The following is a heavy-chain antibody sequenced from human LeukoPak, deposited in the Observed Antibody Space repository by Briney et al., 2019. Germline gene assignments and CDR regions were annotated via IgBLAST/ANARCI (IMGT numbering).Heavy chain of an antibody. J-gene: IGHJ5*02. CDR1: GYTFTRYY. CDR2: INPSGGST. V-gene: IGHV1-46*01. D-gene: IGHD3-10*01. Sequence: ASVKVSCKASGYTFTRYYMHWVRQAPGQGLEWMGIINPSGGSTSYAQKFQGRVTMTRDTSTSTVYMELSSLRSEDTAVYYCARDPLPYYYGSGSYYNSNWFDPWGQGTLVTVSS. CDR3: ARDPLPYYYGSGSYYNSNWFDP.